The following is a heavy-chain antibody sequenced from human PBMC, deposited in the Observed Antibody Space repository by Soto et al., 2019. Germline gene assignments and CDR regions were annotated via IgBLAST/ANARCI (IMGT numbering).Heavy chain of an antibody. CDR1: GFTFSSYA. J-gene: IGHJ4*02. V-gene: IGHV3-23*01. CDR3: AKDQIVATIKGIFDY. CDR2: ISGSGGST. D-gene: IGHD5-12*01. Sequence: GGSLRLSCAASGFTFSSYAMSWVRQAPGKGLEWVSAISGSGGSTYYADSVKGRFTISRDNSKNTLYLQMNSLRAEDTAVYYCAKDQIVATIKGIFDYWGQGTLVTVSS.